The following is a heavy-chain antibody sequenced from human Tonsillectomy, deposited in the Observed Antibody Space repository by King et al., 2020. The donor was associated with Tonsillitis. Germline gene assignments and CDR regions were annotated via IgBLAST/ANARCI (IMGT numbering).Heavy chain of an antibody. J-gene: IGHJ4*02. CDR3: AREDYYESSGFGDY. D-gene: IGHD3-22*01. V-gene: IGHV1-18*01. CDR1: GYTFTSYG. Sequence: QLVQSGAEVKKPGASVKVSCKASGYTFTSYGISWVRQAPGQGLEWLVWISSYNGNTNYAQKFQGRVTMTTDTSPSTAYMALRSLRSDDTAVYYCAREDYYESSGFGDYWGQGTLVTVSS. CDR2: ISSYNGNT.